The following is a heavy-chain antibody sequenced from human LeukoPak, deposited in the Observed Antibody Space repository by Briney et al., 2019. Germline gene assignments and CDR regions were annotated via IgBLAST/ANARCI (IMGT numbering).Heavy chain of an antibody. Sequence: GGSLRLSCAASGFTFSTYAMSWIRQAPGKGLEWVSTLGGGGVDTYYADSVKGRFTISRDNSKNTLYLQMNSLRAEDTAVYYCAKDFSPVKQQLGGFDYWGQGTLVTVSS. CDR1: GFTFSTYA. J-gene: IGHJ4*02. D-gene: IGHD6-13*01. CDR2: LGGGGVDT. CDR3: AKDFSPVKQQLGGFDY. V-gene: IGHV3-23*01.